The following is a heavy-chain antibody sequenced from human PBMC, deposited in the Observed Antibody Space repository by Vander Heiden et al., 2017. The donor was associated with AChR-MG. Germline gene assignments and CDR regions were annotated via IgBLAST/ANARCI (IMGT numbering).Heavy chain of an antibody. J-gene: IGHJ4*02. CDR3: ARDEILTGYHVY. D-gene: IGHD3-9*01. CDR2: ISSSSSYI. V-gene: IGHV3-21*01. CDR1: GFPCSSYG. Sequence: EVQLVESGGGLVTPGGFLRLSWAASGFPCSSYGMNWVRQAPGKGLEWVSSISSSSSYIYYADSVKGRFTISRDNAKNSLYLQMNSLRAEGTAVYYCARDEILTGYHVYWGQGTLVTVSS.